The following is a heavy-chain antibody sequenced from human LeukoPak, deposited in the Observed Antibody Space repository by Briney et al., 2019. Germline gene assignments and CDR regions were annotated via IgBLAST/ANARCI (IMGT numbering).Heavy chain of an antibody. V-gene: IGHV3-30-3*01. CDR2: ISYDGSNK. D-gene: IGHD6-6*01. Sequence: PGGSLRLSCAASGFTFSSYAMHWVRQAPGKGLEWVAVISYDGSNKYYADSVKGRFTISRDNSKNTLYLQMNSPRAEDTAVYYCARDLGGSSSVFDYWGQGTLVTVSS. CDR1: GFTFSSYA. J-gene: IGHJ4*02. CDR3: ARDLGGSSSVFDY.